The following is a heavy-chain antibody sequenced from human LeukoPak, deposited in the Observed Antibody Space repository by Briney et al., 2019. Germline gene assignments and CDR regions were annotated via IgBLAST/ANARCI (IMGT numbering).Heavy chain of an antibody. CDR3: ARDNAYSSSSWFDP. CDR2: INAGNGNT. V-gene: IGHV1-3*03. J-gene: IGHJ5*02. Sequence: ASVKVSCKASGYTFTSYAMHWVRQAPGQRLEWMGWINAGNGNTKYSQEFQGRVTITRDTSASTAYTELSSLRSEDMAVYYCARDNAYSSSSWFDPWGQGTLVTVSS. CDR1: GYTFTSYA. D-gene: IGHD6-13*01.